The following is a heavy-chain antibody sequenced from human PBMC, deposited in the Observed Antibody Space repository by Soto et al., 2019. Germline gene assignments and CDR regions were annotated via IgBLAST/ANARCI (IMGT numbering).Heavy chain of an antibody. J-gene: IGHJ6*02. D-gene: IGHD3-10*01. CDR2: IYYSGST. CDR3: ARRGITMVRGPDIGDGMDV. CDR1: GGSISSSSYY. V-gene: IGHV4-39*01. Sequence: QLQLQESGPGLVKPSETLSLTCTVSGGSISSSSYYWGWIRQPPGKGLEWIGSIYYSGSTYYNPSLKSRVTISVDTSKNQFSLKMRSVTAADTAVYYCARRGITMVRGPDIGDGMDVWGQGTTVTVSS.